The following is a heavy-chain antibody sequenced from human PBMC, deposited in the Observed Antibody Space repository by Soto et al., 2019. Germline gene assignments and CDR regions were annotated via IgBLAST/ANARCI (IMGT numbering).Heavy chain of an antibody. V-gene: IGHV4-39*01. D-gene: IGHD6-13*01. CDR3: AAGIAAAGTHYYYGMDV. CDR2: IYYSGST. CDR1: GGSISNSSYY. Sequence: PSETLCVTCTVAGGSISNSSYYWGWIRQPPGKGLEWIGSIYYSGSTYYNPSLKSRVTISVDTSKNQFSLKLSSVTAADTAVYYCAAGIAAAGTHYYYGMDVWGQGTTVTVSS. J-gene: IGHJ6*02.